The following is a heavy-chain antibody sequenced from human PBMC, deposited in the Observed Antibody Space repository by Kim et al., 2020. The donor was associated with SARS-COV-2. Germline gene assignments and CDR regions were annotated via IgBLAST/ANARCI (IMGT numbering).Heavy chain of an antibody. V-gene: IGHV3-48*01. CDR3: AGLKSGTHFDF. CDR2: ITTTSSTR. CDR1: GLTFRSLS. J-gene: IGHJ4*02. D-gene: IGHD1-26*01. Sequence: GGSLRLSCAGSGLTFRSLSMIWVRQAPGKGLEWVSYITTTSSTRRYADSVKGRFTISRDNANNSLFLQMDSLRAEDTAVYFCAGLKSGTHFDFWGQGTLVTVSS.